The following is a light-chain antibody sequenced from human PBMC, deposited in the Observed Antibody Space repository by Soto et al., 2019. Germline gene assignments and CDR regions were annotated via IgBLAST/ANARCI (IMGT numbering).Light chain of an antibody. CDR2: GAF. Sequence: EIVMTQSPVTLSVSPGERATLSFSASQSLRSNLAWYQQKPGQAPSLLIYGAFTRATGIPTRFSGTGSGTEFTLTISSLQSEDFALYYCQQYNDWPLTFGQGTKVDIK. J-gene: IGKJ1*01. V-gene: IGKV3-15*01. CDR1: QSLRSN. CDR3: QQYNDWPLT.